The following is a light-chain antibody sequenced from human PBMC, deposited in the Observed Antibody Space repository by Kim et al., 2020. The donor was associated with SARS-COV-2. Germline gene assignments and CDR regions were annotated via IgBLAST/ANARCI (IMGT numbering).Light chain of an antibody. CDR2: DVG. V-gene: IGLV2-11*01. J-gene: IGLJ1*01. CDR3: SSYAGSYTLYV. CDR1: RTDVGGYNH. Sequence: QTVTITCTGTRTDVGGYNHDSWYQQHTGRAPKLMIYDVGKRPSGVPDRFSGSKSGNTASLSISGLQAEDEADYYCSSYAGSYTLYVFGGGTKVTVL.